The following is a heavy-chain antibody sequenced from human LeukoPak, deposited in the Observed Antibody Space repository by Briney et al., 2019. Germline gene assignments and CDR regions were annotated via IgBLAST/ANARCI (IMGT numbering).Heavy chain of an antibody. D-gene: IGHD1-26*01. Sequence: GGSLRLSCAASGFTFSSYSMNWVRQAPGKGLEWVSSISSSSSYIYYADSVKGRFTISRDDAKNSLYLQMDSLRVEDTAVYYCARDPYSGNYGAYYYYYMDVWGKGTTVTISS. V-gene: IGHV3-21*06. CDR2: ISSSSSYI. J-gene: IGHJ6*03. CDR3: ARDPYSGNYGAYYYYYMDV. CDR1: GFTFSSYS.